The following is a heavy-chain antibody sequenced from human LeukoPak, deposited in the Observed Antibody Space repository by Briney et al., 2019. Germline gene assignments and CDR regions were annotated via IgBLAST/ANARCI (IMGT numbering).Heavy chain of an antibody. CDR2: INPNSGGT. Sequence: ASVKVSCKASGYTFTGYYVHWVRQAPGQGLEWMGRINPNSGGTNYAQKFQGRVTMTRDTSISTAYMELSRLRSDDTAVYYCATVYYYGSGSYPPVPYYYYYMDVWGKGTTVTVSS. D-gene: IGHD3-10*01. CDR1: GYTFTGYY. J-gene: IGHJ6*03. V-gene: IGHV1-2*06. CDR3: ATVYYYGSGSYPPVPYYYYYMDV.